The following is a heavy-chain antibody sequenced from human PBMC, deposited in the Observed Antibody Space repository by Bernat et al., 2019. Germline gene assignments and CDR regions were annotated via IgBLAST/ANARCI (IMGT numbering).Heavy chain of an antibody. CDR2: IHSGGST. Sequence: EVQLVESGGGLIQSGGSLTLSCAASGLTVSSNYMSWVRQAPGKGLEWVSVIHSGGSTYYADSVKGRFTISSDNSKNTVYLQMNSLRAEDTAVYYCARDPGYGDPVGYWGQGTLVTVSS. D-gene: IGHD4-17*01. CDR1: GLTVSSNY. V-gene: IGHV3-53*01. CDR3: ARDPGYGDPVGY. J-gene: IGHJ4*02.